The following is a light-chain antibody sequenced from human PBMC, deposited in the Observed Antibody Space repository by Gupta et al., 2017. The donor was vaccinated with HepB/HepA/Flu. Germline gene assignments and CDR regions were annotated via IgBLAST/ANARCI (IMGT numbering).Light chain of an antibody. Sequence: EIMMTQSPATLSVSSGERATLSCRPSQSVSSNLAGYQQKPGQAPRPLIYGASTRATGIPARFSGSGSGTEFTLTISSLQSEDFAVYYCQQYNNWTPLTFGGGTKVEIK. CDR2: GAS. J-gene: IGKJ4*01. V-gene: IGKV3-15*01. CDR3: QQYNNWTPLT. CDR1: QSVSSN.